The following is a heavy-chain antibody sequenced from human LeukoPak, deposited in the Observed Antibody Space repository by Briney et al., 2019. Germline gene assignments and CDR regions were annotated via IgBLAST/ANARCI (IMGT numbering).Heavy chain of an antibody. Sequence: GESLKISCKGSGYSFTNYWIGWVRQMPGKGLEWMGIIYPGDSDTRYSPSFQGQVTISADKSISTAHLQWSSLKASDSAMYYCARRRYGSHFDYWGQGTLVTVSS. CDR2: IYPGDSDT. CDR3: ARRRYGSHFDY. V-gene: IGHV5-51*01. D-gene: IGHD1-26*01. J-gene: IGHJ4*02. CDR1: GYSFTNYW.